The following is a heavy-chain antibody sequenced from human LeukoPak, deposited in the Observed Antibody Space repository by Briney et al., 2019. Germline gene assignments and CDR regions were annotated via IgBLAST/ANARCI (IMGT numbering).Heavy chain of an antibody. CDR1: GFTFDDYG. V-gene: IGHV3-20*04. D-gene: IGHD6-6*01. J-gene: IGHJ4*02. CDR3: ASSSHSKSLIY. CDR2: INWNGGST. Sequence: GGSLRLSCAASGFTFDDYGMSWVRQAPGKGLEWVSGINWNGGSTGSADSVKGRFTISRDNAKNSLYLQMNSLRAEDTALYYCASSSHSKSLIYWGQGTLVTVSS.